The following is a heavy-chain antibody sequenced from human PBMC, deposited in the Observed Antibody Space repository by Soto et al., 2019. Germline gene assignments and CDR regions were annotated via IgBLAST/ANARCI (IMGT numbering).Heavy chain of an antibody. CDR2: IYYSRST. CDR3: ASRYGSSFDY. D-gene: IGHD5-12*01. CDR1: GGSISSYY. V-gene: IGHV4-59*08. J-gene: IGHJ4*02. Sequence: QVQLQESGPGLVKPSETLSLTCTLSGGSISSYYWSWIRQPPGKGLEWIGYIYYSRSTNYNPSLXRXAXIXXDTSKNQFSLKLSSVTAADTAVYYCASRYGSSFDYWGQGTLVTVSS.